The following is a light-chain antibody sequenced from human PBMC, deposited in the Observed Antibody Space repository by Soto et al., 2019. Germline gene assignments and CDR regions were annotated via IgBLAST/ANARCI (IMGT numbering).Light chain of an antibody. CDR2: DAS. J-gene: IGKJ1*01. CDR3: QKRSNWPWT. CDR1: QSVISN. V-gene: IGKV3-11*01. Sequence: EIVLTQSPATLSFSPGERATLSCRAGQSVISNLPRSQPKPGPAPTLLIQDASDRATRIPARFSGSGSGTDFTLTFSSLEPEDFAVDYCQKRSNWPWTFGQGTKLEIK.